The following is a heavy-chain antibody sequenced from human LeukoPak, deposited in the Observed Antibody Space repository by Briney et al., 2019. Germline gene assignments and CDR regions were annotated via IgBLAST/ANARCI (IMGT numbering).Heavy chain of an antibody. CDR2: ISAYNGNT. V-gene: IGHV1-18*04. CDR1: GYTFTSYA. D-gene: IGHD6-19*01. J-gene: IGHJ4*02. Sequence: ASVKVSCKASGYTFTSYAISWVRQAPGQGLEWMGWISAYNGNTNYAQKLQGRVTMTTDTSTSTAYMELRSLRSDDTAVYYCASEASGWYGFDYWGQGTLVTVSS. CDR3: ASEASGWYGFDY.